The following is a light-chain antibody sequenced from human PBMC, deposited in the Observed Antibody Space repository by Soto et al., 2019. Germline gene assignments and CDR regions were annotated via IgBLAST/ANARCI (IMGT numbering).Light chain of an antibody. CDR2: DVS. CDR3: NSYTSSNSHI. Sequence: QSVLTQPASVSGSPGQSITISCTGTSSDIGSYDYVSWYQQYPGKAPKLMIYDVSNRPSGVSDRFSGSKSANTASLTISGLQAEDEADYYCNSYTSSNSHIFGTGTKVTV. V-gene: IGLV2-14*01. J-gene: IGLJ1*01. CDR1: SSDIGSYDY.